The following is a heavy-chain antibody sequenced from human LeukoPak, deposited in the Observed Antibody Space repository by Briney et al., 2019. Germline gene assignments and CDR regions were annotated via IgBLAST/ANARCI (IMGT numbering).Heavy chain of an antibody. J-gene: IGHJ4*02. CDR3: ARASGDTVDTTTMGSY. D-gene: IGHD5-18*01. CDR1: GFTFSTYS. V-gene: IGHV3-21*01. Sequence: GGSLRLSCAASGFTFSTYSMNWVRQAPGKGLEWVSSISSSSAYISYADSVKGRFTISRDNAKNSLYLQMNSLRAEDTAVYYCARASGDTVDTTTMGSYWGQGTLVTVSS. CDR2: ISSSSAYI.